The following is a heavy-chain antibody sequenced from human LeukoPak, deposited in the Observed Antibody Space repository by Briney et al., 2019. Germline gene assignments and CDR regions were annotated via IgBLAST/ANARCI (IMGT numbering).Heavy chain of an antibody. CDR1: GFTFSSYW. V-gene: IGHV3-20*04. J-gene: IGHJ5*02. CDR2: INWNGGST. CDR3: ARDRNYGDYLRWFDP. D-gene: IGHD4-17*01. Sequence: GGSLRLSCAASGFTFSSYWMSWVRQAPGKGLEWVSGINWNGGSTGYADSVKGRFTISRDNAKNYLYLQMNSLRAEDTALYYCARDRNYGDYLRWFDPWGQGTLVTVSS.